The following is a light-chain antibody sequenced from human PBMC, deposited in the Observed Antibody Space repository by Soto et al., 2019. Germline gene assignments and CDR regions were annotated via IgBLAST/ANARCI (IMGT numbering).Light chain of an antibody. CDR3: SSYTSSSTRV. V-gene: IGLV2-14*01. J-gene: IGLJ3*02. CDR2: DVS. Sequence: SVLTQPASVSGSPGQSITISCTGNSSDVGGYNYVSWYQQHPGKAPKLMIYDVSNRPSGVSNRFSGSKSGNTASLTLSGLQAEDEADYYCSSYTSSSTRVFGGGTQLTVL. CDR1: SSDVGGYNY.